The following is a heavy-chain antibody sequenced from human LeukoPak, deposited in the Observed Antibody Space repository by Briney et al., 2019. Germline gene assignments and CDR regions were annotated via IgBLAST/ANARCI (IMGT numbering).Heavy chain of an antibody. D-gene: IGHD1-26*01. J-gene: IGHJ4*02. CDR3: ARDSGSYFLGGGPIDY. CDR2: MNPNSGNT. Sequence: ASVKVSCKASGYTFTSYDINWVRQATGQGLEWMGWMNPNSGNTSYAQKFQGRVTITRNTSISTAYMELSSLRSEDTAVYYCARDSGSYFLGGGPIDYWGQGTLVTVSS. CDR1: GYTFTSYD. V-gene: IGHV1-8*03.